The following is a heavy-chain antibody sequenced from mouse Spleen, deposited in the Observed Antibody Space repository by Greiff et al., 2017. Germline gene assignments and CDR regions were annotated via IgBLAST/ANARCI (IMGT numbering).Heavy chain of an antibody. CDR2: ISSGSSTI. Sequence: EVKVVESGGGLVKPGGSLKLSCAASGFTFSDYGMHWVRQAPEKGLEWVAYISSGSSTIYYADTVKGRFTISRDNAKNTLFLQMTSLRSEDTAMYYCARGVYYGNEDYWGQGTTLTVSS. J-gene: IGHJ2*01. CDR1: GFTFSDYG. D-gene: IGHD2-1*01. CDR3: ARGVYYGNEDY. V-gene: IGHV5-17*01.